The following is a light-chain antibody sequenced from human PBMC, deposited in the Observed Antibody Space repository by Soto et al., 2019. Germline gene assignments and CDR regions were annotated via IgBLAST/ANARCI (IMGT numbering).Light chain of an antibody. CDR1: SSDVGGYTY. J-gene: IGLJ1*01. CDR3: SSYTSSSTLYV. Sequence: QSALTQPASVSGSPGQSITISCTGTSSDVGGYTYVSWYQQHPGKAPKLMIYDVSNRASGVSNRFSGSKSGNTACLTISGLRAEDEADYYCSSYTSSSTLYVFGTGTKLTVL. CDR2: DVS. V-gene: IGLV2-14*01.